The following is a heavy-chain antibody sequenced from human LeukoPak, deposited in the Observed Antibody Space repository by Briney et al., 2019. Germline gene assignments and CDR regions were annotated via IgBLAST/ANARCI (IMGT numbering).Heavy chain of an antibody. D-gene: IGHD3-10*01. Sequence: GRSLRLSCAASGFTFSSYAMHWVRQAPGKGLEWVAVISYDGSNKYYADSVKGRFTISRDNSKNTLYLQMNSLRAEDTAVYYCARDGTMVRGVIIKGYFDYWGQGTLVTVSS. CDR3: ARDGTMVRGVIIKGYFDY. CDR1: GFTFSSYA. V-gene: IGHV3-30-3*01. CDR2: ISYDGSNK. J-gene: IGHJ4*02.